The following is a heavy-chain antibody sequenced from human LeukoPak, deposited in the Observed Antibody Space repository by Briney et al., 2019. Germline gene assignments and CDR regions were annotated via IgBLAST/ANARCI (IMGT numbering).Heavy chain of an antibody. D-gene: IGHD3-10*01. CDR1: GGSFSGYY. Sequence: SETLSLTCAVYGGSFSGYYWSWIRQPPGKGLEWIGEINHSGSTNYNPSLKSRVTISVDTSKNQFSLKLSSVTAADTAVYYCARNLVLLWFGELLNNWFDPWGQGTLVTVSS. CDR2: INHSGST. CDR3: ARNLVLLWFGELLNNWFDP. V-gene: IGHV4-34*01. J-gene: IGHJ5*02.